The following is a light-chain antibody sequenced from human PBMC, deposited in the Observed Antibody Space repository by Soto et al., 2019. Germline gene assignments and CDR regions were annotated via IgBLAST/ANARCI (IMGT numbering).Light chain of an antibody. CDR1: QSISSW. J-gene: IGKJ1*01. V-gene: IGKV1-5*03. Sequence: DIQMTQSPSTLSASVGDRVTITCRASQSISSWLAWYQQKQGKAPRLLIYKASNLESGVPSRFSGSGSGTEFTLTISSLQPDDFASYYCQQYNRFSWTFGQGTKVEIK. CDR3: QQYNRFSWT. CDR2: KAS.